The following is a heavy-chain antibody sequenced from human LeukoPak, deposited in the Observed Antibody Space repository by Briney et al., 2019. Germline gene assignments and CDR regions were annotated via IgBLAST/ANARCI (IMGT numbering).Heavy chain of an antibody. J-gene: IGHJ4*02. CDR3: AKERYSSSHTDVDY. CDR2: ISSSSSYI. V-gene: IGHV3-21*01. Sequence: PGGSLRLSCAASGFTFSSYSMNWVRQAPGKGLEWVSSISSSSSYIYYADSVKGRFTISRDNSKNTLYLQMNSLRAEDTAVYYCAKERYSSSHTDVDYWGQGTLVTVSS. D-gene: IGHD6-13*01. CDR1: GFTFSSYS.